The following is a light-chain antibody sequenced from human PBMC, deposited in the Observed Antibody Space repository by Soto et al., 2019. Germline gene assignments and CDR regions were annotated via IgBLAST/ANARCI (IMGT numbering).Light chain of an antibody. CDR3: SSYTSSSPDWV. V-gene: IGLV2-14*01. CDR1: SSDVGGYNY. J-gene: IGLJ3*02. CDR2: EVT. Sequence: QSVLTQPASVSGSPGQSITISCTGTSSDVGGYNYVSWYQQHPGKAPKHMIYEVTNRTSGVSKRFSGSKSGNTASLTISGLQAEDEADYYCSSYTSSSPDWVFGGGTKLTVL.